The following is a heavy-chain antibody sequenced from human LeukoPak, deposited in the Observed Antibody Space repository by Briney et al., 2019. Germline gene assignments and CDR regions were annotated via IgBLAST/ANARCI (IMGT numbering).Heavy chain of an antibody. CDR2: IEKDGSEK. CDR1: GFTFSSYW. V-gene: IGHV3-7*01. Sequence: GGSLRLSCAASGFTFSSYWMSWVRQAPGKGLEWVADIEKDGSEKYYVDSVKGRFTISRDNAKNSVFLEMNTLRVEDTAVYYCSWSGEADWGQGTLVTVSS. J-gene: IGHJ4*02. CDR3: SWSGEAD. D-gene: IGHD3-3*01.